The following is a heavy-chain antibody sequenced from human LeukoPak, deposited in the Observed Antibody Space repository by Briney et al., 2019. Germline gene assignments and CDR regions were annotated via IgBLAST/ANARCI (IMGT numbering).Heavy chain of an antibody. CDR3: GSVTLRGDAFDF. Sequence: PGGSRTPSWPPSGFTLSTIWMSWVRQVPGKGLEWVAYINQHVGDNNYLNSVKGRFTISRDNSHNPLYLQMNSLIAEDTAVNYGGSVTLRGDAFDFWGQGTMVTVSS. D-gene: IGHD3-16*01. CDR2: INQHVGDN. CDR1: GFTLSTIW. J-gene: IGHJ3*01. V-gene: IGHV3-7*01.